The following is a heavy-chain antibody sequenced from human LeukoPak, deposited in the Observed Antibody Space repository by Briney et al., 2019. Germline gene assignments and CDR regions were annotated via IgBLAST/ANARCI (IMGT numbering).Heavy chain of an antibody. D-gene: IGHD3-10*01. Sequence: SETLSLTCTVSGGSISSSSYYWGWIRQPPGKGLEWIGSIYYSGSTYYNPSLKSRVTISVDTSKNQFSLKLSSVTAADTAVYYCASDRATGGLWFGELGSFGYWGQGTLATVSS. J-gene: IGHJ4*02. CDR3: ASDRATGGLWFGELGSFGY. CDR2: IYYSGST. CDR1: GGSISSSSYY. V-gene: IGHV4-39*07.